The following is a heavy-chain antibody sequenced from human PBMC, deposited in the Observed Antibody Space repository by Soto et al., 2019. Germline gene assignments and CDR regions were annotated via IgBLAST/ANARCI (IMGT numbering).Heavy chain of an antibody. CDR1: GYTFINYY. V-gene: IGHV1-46*01. J-gene: IGHJ4*02. CDR3: ARSLLQGDV. Sequence: QVQLVQSGAEVKKPGASVKVYCKASGYTFINYYIHWVRQAHGQGLEWMAIINPNGGSTNYAQKFHGRFSVTSDTSTSTVSMELNSLVSDDAAVYFCARSLLQGDVWGQGTLVTVSS. CDR2: INPNGGST. D-gene: IGHD2-21*01.